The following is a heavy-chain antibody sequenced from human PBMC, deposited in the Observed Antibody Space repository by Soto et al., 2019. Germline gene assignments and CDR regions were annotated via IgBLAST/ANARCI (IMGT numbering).Heavy chain of an antibody. CDR1: GYIFTRYW. CDR2: IYPGDSDT. Sequence: GESLKISCQGFGYIFTRYWIGWVRQMPGKGLEWMGIIYPGDSDTRYSPSFQGQVTISADKSITTAYLQWSSLEASDTAMYYCARRYGRYFDYWGQGSLVTVSS. CDR3: ARRYGRYFDY. V-gene: IGHV5-51*01. J-gene: IGHJ4*02. D-gene: IGHD5-18*01.